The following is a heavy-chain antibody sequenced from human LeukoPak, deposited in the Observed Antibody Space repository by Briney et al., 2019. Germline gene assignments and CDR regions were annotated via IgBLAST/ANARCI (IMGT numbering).Heavy chain of an antibody. D-gene: IGHD5-24*01. J-gene: IGHJ4*02. Sequence: SGGSLRLSCVASGFSFSSYHMSWVRQAPGKGLGCVAHIFPDGHQESCDASVRGRFTVSRDNAKNSVSLQMNSLRVEDTAIYYCARWRWQQSEFDLWGQGALVTVSS. CDR3: ARWRWQQSEFDL. V-gene: IGHV3-7*01. CDR1: GFSFSSYH. CDR2: IFPDGHQE.